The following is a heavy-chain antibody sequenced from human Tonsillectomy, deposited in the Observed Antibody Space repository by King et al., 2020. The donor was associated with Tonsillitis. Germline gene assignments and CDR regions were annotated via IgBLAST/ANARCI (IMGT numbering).Heavy chain of an antibody. CDR2: ISYDGSNK. J-gene: IGHJ6*04. Sequence: VQLVESGGGVVQPGRSLRLSCAASGFTFSSYGMHWVRQAPGKGLEWVAVISYDGSNKYYADSVKGRFTISRDNSKNTLYLQMNSLRAEDTAVYYCAKSNAHIFYYGMDVWGKGTTVTVSS. CDR3: AKSNAHIFYYGMDV. V-gene: IGHV3-30*18. D-gene: IGHD2-21*01. CDR1: GFTFSSYG.